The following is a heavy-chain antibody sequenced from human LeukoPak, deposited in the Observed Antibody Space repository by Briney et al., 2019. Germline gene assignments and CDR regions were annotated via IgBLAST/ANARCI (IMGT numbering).Heavy chain of an antibody. CDR1: GFTFSSYA. CDR2: ISGSGGST. D-gene: IGHD1-14*01. CDR3: AKDRPPRSYYFDY. J-gene: IGHJ4*02. V-gene: IGHV3-23*01. Sequence: AGGSLRLSCAASGFTFSSYAMSWVRQAPGKGLEWVSAISGSGGSTYCADSVKGRFTISRDNSKNTLYLQMNSLRAEDTAVYYCAKDRPPRSYYFDYWGQGTLVTVSS.